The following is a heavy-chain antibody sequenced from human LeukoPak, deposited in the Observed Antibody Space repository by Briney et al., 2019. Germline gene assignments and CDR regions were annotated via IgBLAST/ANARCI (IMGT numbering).Heavy chain of an antibody. CDR2: INPNSGGT. CDR3: ARVGPGGLGVDY. D-gene: IGHD3-16*01. V-gene: IGHV1-2*02. Sequence: GASVKVSCKASGYTFTGYYMHWVRQAPGQGLEWMGWINPNSGGTNYPQRFQGRVTMTRDTSISTAYMELSRLRSGDTALVYRARVGPGGLGVDYWGQGTLVTVSS. CDR1: GYTFTGYY. J-gene: IGHJ4*02.